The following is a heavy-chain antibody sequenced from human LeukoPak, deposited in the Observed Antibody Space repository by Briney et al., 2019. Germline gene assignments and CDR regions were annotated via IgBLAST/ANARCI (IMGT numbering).Heavy chain of an antibody. CDR2: INHSGST. D-gene: IGHD1-20*01. V-gene: IGHV4-34*01. CDR3: ARAVFITGTTVYAFDI. Sequence: PSETLSLTCAVYGGSFSGYYWSWIRQPPGKGLEWIGEINHSGSTNYNPSLKSRVTISVDTSKNQFSLMLSSVTAADTAVYYCARAVFITGTTVYAFDIWGQGTMVTVSS. CDR1: GGSFSGYY. J-gene: IGHJ3*02.